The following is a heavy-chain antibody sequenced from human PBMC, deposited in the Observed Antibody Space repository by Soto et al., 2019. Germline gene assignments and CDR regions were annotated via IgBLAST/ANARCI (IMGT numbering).Heavy chain of an antibody. CDR1: GFTFHIYA. J-gene: IGHJ5*02. V-gene: IGHV3-23*01. CDR2: ISRYGDFT. CDR3: AKDRYLAHDIRGYLFDT. Sequence: EVQLLASGGDLIQPGGSLRLSCSASGFTFHIYAMTWVRQAPGKGLECVSAISRYGDFTYYAYSVEGRFTISRDNSKNTQYLQKNSLRAEDTAVYYCAKDRYLAHDIRGYLFDTWGQGTLVTVSS. D-gene: IGHD3-22*01.